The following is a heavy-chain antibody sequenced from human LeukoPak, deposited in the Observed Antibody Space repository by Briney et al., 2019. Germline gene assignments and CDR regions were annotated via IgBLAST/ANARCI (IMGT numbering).Heavy chain of an antibody. CDR1: GGSISSYY. CDR2: IYYSGST. D-gene: IGHD3-16*01. J-gene: IGHJ2*01. Sequence: SETLSLTCTVSGGSISSYYWSWIRQPPGKGLEWIGYIYYSGSTNYNPSLKSRVTISVDTSKNQFSLKLSSVTAADTAVYYCARQVTTSGGPYWYFDLWGRGTLVTVSS. V-gene: IGHV4-59*08. CDR3: ARQVTTSGGPYWYFDL.